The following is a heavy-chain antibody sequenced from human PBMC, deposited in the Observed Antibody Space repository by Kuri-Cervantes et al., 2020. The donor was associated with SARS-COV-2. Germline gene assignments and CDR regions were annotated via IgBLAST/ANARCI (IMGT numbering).Heavy chain of an antibody. D-gene: IGHD2-2*02. CDR3: ACTKVVPAAIARLDY. CDR1: GGTFSSYA. V-gene: IGHV1-69*05. Sequence: SVKVSCKASGGTFSSYAISWVRQAPGQGLEWMGGIIPIFGTANYAQKFQGRVTITTDESTSTAYMELSRLRSDDTAVYYCACTKVVPAAIARLDYWGQGTLVTVSS. CDR2: IIPIFGTA. J-gene: IGHJ4*02.